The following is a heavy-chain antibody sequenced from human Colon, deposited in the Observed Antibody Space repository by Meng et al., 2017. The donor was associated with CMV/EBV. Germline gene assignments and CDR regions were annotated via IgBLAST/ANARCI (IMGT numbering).Heavy chain of an antibody. CDR2: INPYSGDT. V-gene: IGHV1-2*02. J-gene: IGHJ4*02. D-gene: IGHD3-3*01. Sequence: QVPLMQSGAEMREPGASVKVSCKASGYTFTGYLIHWVRQAPGQGLEWMGWINPYSGDTIYAQKFEVGVTMTRDASITTAYLELSSLKSDDTAVYYCGTFGGDFDYWGQGTLVTSPQ. CDR3: GTFGGDFDY. CDR1: GYTFTGYL.